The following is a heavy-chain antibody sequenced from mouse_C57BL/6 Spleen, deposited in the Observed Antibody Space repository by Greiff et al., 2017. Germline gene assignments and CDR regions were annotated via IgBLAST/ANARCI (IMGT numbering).Heavy chain of an antibody. CDR2: IYPRSGNT. Sequence: VQLQESGAELARPGASVKLSCKASGYTFTSYGISWVKQRTGQGLEWIGEIYPRSGNTYYNEKFKGKATLTADKSSSTAYMELRSLTSEDSAVYFCARGAGTSEGYYFDYWGQGTTLTVSS. D-gene: IGHD4-1*01. V-gene: IGHV1-81*01. CDR1: GYTFTSYG. CDR3: ARGAGTSEGYYFDY. J-gene: IGHJ2*01.